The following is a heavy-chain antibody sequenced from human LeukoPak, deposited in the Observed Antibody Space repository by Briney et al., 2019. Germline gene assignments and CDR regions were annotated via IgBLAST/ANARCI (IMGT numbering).Heavy chain of an antibody. CDR2: INPSGGST. Sequence: ASVKVSCKASGYTFTSYYMHWVRQAPGQGLEWMGIINPSGGSTSYAQKFQGRVTMTRDTSTSTVYMELSSLRSEDTAVYYCARVPRYYDSSRDAFGIWGQGTMVTVSS. CDR1: GYTFTSYY. CDR3: ARVPRYYDSSRDAFGI. V-gene: IGHV1-46*01. D-gene: IGHD3-22*01. J-gene: IGHJ3*02.